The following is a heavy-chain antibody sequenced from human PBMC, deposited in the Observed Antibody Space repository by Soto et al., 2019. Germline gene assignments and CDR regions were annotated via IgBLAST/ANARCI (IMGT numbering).Heavy chain of an antibody. V-gene: IGHV4-31*03. CDR3: AREGTMVRGVIITKMGIDY. J-gene: IGHJ4*02. D-gene: IGHD3-10*01. CDR2: IYYSGST. Sequence: QVQLQESGPGLVKPSQTLSLTCTVSGGSISSGGYYWSWIRQHPGKGLEWIGYIYYSGSTYYNPSLKSRVTISVDTSKNQFSLKLSSVTAADTAVYYCAREGTMVRGVIITKMGIDYWGQGTLVTVSS. CDR1: GGSISSGGYY.